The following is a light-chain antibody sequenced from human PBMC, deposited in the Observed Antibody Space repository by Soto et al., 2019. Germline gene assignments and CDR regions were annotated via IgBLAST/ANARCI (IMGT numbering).Light chain of an antibody. Sequence: QSVLTQPASVTGSPGQSITISCTGTSSDVGGYNYVSWYQQHPGKAPKLMIYEVSNRPSGVSNRFSGSKSGNTASLTISGLQAEDAADYYCSSYTSSSTLGYVFGTGTKV. CDR1: SSDVGGYNY. CDR3: SSYTSSSTLGYV. J-gene: IGLJ1*01. V-gene: IGLV2-14*01. CDR2: EVS.